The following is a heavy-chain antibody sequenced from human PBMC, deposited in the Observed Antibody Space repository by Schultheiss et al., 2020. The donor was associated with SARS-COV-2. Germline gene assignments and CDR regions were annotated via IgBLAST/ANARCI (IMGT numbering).Heavy chain of an antibody. V-gene: IGHV3-13*01. CDR3: ARGLRASSSFGY. J-gene: IGHJ4*02. CDR2: IGTGDDT. CDR1: GFTFSGFD. Sequence: GGSLRLSCAASGFTFSGFDMHWVRQAAGKGLEWVSTIGTGDDTYYVGSVKGRFTISRDWSKGTLYLQMNDLRTEDTAVYYCARGLRASSSFGYWGQGTLVTVSS. D-gene: IGHD6-6*01.